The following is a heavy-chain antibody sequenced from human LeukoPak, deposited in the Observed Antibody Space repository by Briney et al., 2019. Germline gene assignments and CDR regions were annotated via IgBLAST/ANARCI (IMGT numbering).Heavy chain of an antibody. J-gene: IGHJ4*02. CDR3: ARADDSSSGYFDY. V-gene: IGHV3-11*04. CDR1: GFAFSDYY. D-gene: IGHD6-6*01. CDR2: ISSSGNSI. Sequence: GGSLRLSCAASGFAFSDYYMSWIRQAPGKGLEWASYISSSGNSISYADSVKGRFTISRNNAKNSLYLQMNSLRAEDTAVYYCARADDSSSGYFDYWGQGTLVTVSS.